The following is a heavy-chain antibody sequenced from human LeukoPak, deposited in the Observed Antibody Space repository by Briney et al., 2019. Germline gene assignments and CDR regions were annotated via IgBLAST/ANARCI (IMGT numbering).Heavy chain of an antibody. CDR3: AKGLDGGGTSYTTLRT. Sequence: GGSLRLSCAASGFTFSKYAMTSVRQAPGKGLEWVSVITGSGDNTYYAGSVRVRFTISRDNPKDTLYLQMSSLRAEETAVYYSAKGLDGGGTSYTTLRTWGQGTLVTVSS. V-gene: IGHV3-23*01. J-gene: IGHJ5*02. CDR2: ITGSGDNT. D-gene: IGHD6-6*01. CDR1: GFTFSKYA.